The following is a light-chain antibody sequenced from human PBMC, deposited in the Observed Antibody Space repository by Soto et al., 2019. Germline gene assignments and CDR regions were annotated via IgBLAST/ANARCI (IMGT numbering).Light chain of an antibody. J-gene: IGKJ1*01. Sequence: EIVLTQSPATLSLSPGERATLSCRASQSVSSYLAWYQQKPGQAPRLLIYDASNRATGIPVRFSGSGSGTDFTLTLSSLEPEDFAVDYCQQRSNWPPWTFGQGTKVEIK. CDR1: QSVSSY. V-gene: IGKV3-11*01. CDR2: DAS. CDR3: QQRSNWPPWT.